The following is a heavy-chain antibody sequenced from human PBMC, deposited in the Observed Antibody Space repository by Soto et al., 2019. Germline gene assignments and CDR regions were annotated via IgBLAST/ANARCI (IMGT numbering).Heavy chain of an antibody. CDR3: AGPPYGSSSWYGYFQH. V-gene: IGHV3-30*03. D-gene: IGHD6-13*01. Sequence: QVQLVESGGGVVQPGRSLRLSCAASGFTFSSYDMHWVRQAPGKGLEWVAVISYDGSTKDYADSVKGRFTISRDNSKNTLYLQMNSLRAEDTAVYYCAGPPYGSSSWYGYFQHWGQGTLVTVSS. CDR1: GFTFSSYD. J-gene: IGHJ1*01. CDR2: ISYDGSTK.